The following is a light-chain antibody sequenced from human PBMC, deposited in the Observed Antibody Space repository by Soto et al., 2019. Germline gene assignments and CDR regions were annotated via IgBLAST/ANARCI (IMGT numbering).Light chain of an antibody. V-gene: IGLV1-44*01. CDR1: SSNIGSDT. Sequence: QSVLTQPPSASGTPGQRVTISCSGSSSNIGSDTVNWYQHLPGTAPKLLIYSNTQRPSGVPDRFSGSKSGTSASLAISGLQSEDEAEYYCASWDASLNGRVFGGGTKLTVL. CDR2: SNT. CDR3: ASWDASLNGRV. J-gene: IGLJ2*01.